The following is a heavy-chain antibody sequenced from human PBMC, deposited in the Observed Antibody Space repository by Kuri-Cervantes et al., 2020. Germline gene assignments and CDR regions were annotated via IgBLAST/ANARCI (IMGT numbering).Heavy chain of an antibody. CDR3: AKDPSGWYYGWFDP. V-gene: IGHV3-21*01. J-gene: IGHJ5*02. CDR1: RFTFSSYA. Sequence: GGSLRLSCAGSRFTFSSYAMNWVRQAPGKGLEWVSSISSSSSYIYYADSVKGRFTISRDNAKNSLYLQMNSLRAEDTAVYYCAKDPSGWYYGWFDPWGQGTLVTVSS. CDR2: ISSSSSYI. D-gene: IGHD6-19*01.